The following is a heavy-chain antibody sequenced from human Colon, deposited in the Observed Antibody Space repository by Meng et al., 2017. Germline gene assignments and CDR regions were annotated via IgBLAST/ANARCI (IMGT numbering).Heavy chain of an antibody. CDR2: ISYDGNNK. Sequence: GGSLRLSCAASGFTFSSYAMHWVRQAPGKGLEWVAVISYDGNNKDYADSVKGRATISRDNSKNTLYLQMDNLRTEDTAVYYCARVYSRAYFYDSSDVYWGQGKRVNVSS. CDR3: ARVYSRAYFYDSSDVY. D-gene: IGHD3-22*01. CDR1: GFTFSSYA. J-gene: IGHJ4*02. V-gene: IGHV3-30*04.